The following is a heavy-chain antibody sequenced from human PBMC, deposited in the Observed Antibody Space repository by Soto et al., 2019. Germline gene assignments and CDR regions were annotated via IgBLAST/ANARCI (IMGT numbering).Heavy chain of an antibody. CDR1: GGTFSSYA. J-gene: IGHJ4*02. Sequence: GASVKVSCKASGGTFSSYAISWVRQAPGQGLEWMGGIIPIFGTANYAQKFQGRVTITADESTSTAYMELSSLRSEDTAVYYCARGDRMRDRRILGYWGQGTLVTVSS. V-gene: IGHV1-69*13. D-gene: IGHD2-15*01. CDR2: IIPIFGTA. CDR3: ARGDRMRDRRILGY.